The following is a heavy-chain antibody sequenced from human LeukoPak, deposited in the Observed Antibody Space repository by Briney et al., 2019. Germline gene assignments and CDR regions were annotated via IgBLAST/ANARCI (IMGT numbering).Heavy chain of an antibody. CDR2: FEPEDAKT. CDR3: ATSRVGDTVSLDY. V-gene: IGHV1-24*01. J-gene: IGHJ4*02. CDR1: GYTLTELS. Sequence: ASVKVSCKVSGYTLTELSIHWVRQSPGKGLEWMGGFEPEDAKTFYAQRSQGRITMTEDTSTNTGYMNLSSLRSEDTAIYYCATSRVGDTVSLDYWGQGSLVTVSS. D-gene: IGHD1-26*01.